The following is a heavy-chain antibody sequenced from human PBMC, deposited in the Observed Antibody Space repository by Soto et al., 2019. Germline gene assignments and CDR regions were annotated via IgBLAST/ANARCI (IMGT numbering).Heavy chain of an antibody. CDR3: ARDRVITFGGVIVRDDAFDI. CDR1: GYTFTSYG. D-gene: IGHD3-16*02. CDR2: TSAYNGNT. V-gene: IGHV1-18*01. J-gene: IGHJ3*02. Sequence: SVKVSCKASGYTFTSYGISWVRQAPGQGLEWMGWTSAYNGNTNYAQKLQGRVTMTTDTSTSTAYMELRSLRSDDTAVYYCARDRVITFGGVIVRDDAFDIWGQGTMVTVSS.